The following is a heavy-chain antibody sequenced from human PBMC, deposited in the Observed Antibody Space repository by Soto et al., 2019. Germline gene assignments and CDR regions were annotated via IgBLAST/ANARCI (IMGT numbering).Heavy chain of an antibody. Sequence: ASVKVSCKASGYTFTSYGIHWVRQAPGQRLEWMGWISAANGDTKYSPKFLGRVTITRDTSASTAYMELSSLRSEDTAVYYCVRRHVSATGIDWFDPWGQGTLVTVSS. CDR3: VRRHVSATGIDWFDP. CDR2: ISAANGDT. D-gene: IGHD6-13*01. V-gene: IGHV1-3*01. CDR1: GYTFTSYG. J-gene: IGHJ5*02.